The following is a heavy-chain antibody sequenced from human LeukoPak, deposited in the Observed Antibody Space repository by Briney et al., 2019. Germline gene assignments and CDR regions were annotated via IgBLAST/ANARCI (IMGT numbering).Heavy chain of an antibody. Sequence: GGSLRLSCSASGFTFSSYAMHWVRQAPGKGLEYVSAISSNGGSTYYADSVKGRFTISRDNSKNTLYLQMSSLRAEDTAVYYCVTARASYCGGDCYFGYFDLWGRGTLATVSS. CDR2: ISSNGGST. CDR3: VTARASYCGGDCYFGYFDL. D-gene: IGHD2-21*02. J-gene: IGHJ2*01. CDR1: GFTFSSYA. V-gene: IGHV3-64D*09.